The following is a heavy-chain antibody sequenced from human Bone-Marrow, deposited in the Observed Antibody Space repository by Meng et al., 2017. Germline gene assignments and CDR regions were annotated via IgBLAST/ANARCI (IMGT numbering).Heavy chain of an antibody. J-gene: IGHJ3*02. D-gene: IGHD1-26*01. CDR1: GFTFDDYG. Sequence: GESLKISCAASGFTFDDYGMSWVRQAPGEGLEWASGINWHGGSTGYADSVKGRFTITRDNAKNSLYVQMNSLRAEDTALYYCARERVSVEWELPTDDAFDICGQAI. V-gene: IGHV3-20*04. CDR2: INWHGGST. CDR3: ARERVSVEWELPTDDAFDI.